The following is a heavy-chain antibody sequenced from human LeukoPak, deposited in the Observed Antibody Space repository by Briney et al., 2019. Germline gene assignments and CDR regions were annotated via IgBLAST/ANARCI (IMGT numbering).Heavy chain of an antibody. J-gene: IGHJ4*02. CDR2: IYYSGST. V-gene: IGHV4-59*01. D-gene: IGHD5-12*01. Sequence: PSEILSLTCTVSGGSISSYYWSWIRQPPGKGLEWIGYIYYSGSTNYNPSLKSRVTISVDTSKNQFSLKLSSVTAADTAVYYCARAVFTSGYVGWFDYWGQGTLVTVSS. CDR3: ARAVFTSGYVGWFDY. CDR1: GGSISSYY.